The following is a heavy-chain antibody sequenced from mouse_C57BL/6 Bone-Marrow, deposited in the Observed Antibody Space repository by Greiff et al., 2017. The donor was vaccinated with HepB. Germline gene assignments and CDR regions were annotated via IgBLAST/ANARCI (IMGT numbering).Heavy chain of an antibody. CDR2: IHPSDSDT. CDR3: AIEGDYDYERFAY. V-gene: IGHV1-74*01. J-gene: IGHJ3*01. Sequence: QVQLQQPGAELVKPGASVKVSCKASGYTFTSYWMHWVKQRPGQGLEWIGRIHPSDSDTNYNQKFKGKATLTVDKSSSTAYMQLSSLTSEDSAVYYCAIEGDYDYERFAYWGQGTLVTVSA. D-gene: IGHD2-4*01. CDR1: GYTFTSYW.